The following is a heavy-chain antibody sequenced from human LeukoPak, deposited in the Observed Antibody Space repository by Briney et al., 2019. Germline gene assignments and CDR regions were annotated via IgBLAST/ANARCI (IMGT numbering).Heavy chain of an antibody. CDR2: ISGSDDST. CDR1: GFTFSSYG. D-gene: IGHD1-26*01. V-gene: IGHV3-23*01. CDR3: AKDVSGTYYYFDY. Sequence: PGGSLRLSCAASGFTFSSYGMHWVRQAPGKGLEWVSAISGSDDSTYYTDSVKGRFTISRDNSKNTLYLQMNSLRAEDTAVYYCAKDVSGTYYYFDYWGQGILVTVSS. J-gene: IGHJ4*02.